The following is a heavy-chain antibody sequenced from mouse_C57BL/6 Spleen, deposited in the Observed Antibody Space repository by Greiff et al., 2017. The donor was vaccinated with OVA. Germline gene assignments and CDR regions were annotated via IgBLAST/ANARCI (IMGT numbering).Heavy chain of an antibody. CDR2: ISYDGSN. CDR1: GYSITSGYY. D-gene: IGHD1-1*01. Sequence: VQLKESGPGLVKPSQSLSLTCSVTGYSITSGYYWNWIRQFPGNKLEWMGYISYDGSNNYNPSLKNRISITRDTSKNQFFLKLNSVTTEDTATYYCARPYGSSYGGFAYWGQGTLVTVSA. CDR3: ARPYGSSYGGFAY. J-gene: IGHJ3*01. V-gene: IGHV3-6*01.